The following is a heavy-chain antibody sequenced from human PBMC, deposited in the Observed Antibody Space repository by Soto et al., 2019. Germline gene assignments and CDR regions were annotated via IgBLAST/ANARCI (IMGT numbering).Heavy chain of an antibody. CDR1: GDTFTSYA. D-gene: IGHD6-13*01. CDR3: ARTPNRGSSWYYYYNYCGMSV. V-gene: IGHV7-4-1*01. Sequence: GASVRVSCKASGDTFTSYAMNWVRQAPGQGLERMGWINTNTGNPTYAQGFTGRFVFSLDTSVRSAYLQICRLKAEDTAVYYCARTPNRGSSWYYYYNYCGMSVWSQGTTAT. CDR2: INTNTGNP. J-gene: IGHJ6*02.